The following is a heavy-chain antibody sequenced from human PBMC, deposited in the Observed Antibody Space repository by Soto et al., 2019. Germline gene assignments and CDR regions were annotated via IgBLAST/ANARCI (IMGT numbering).Heavy chain of an antibody. CDR3: AKGSSTEYSSSSAFDI. J-gene: IGHJ3*02. CDR1: GFTFDDYT. CDR2: ISWDGGST. D-gene: IGHD6-6*01. V-gene: IGHV3-43*01. Sequence: GGSLRLSCAASGFTFDDYTMHWVRQAPGKGLEWVSLISWDGGSTYYADSVKGRFTISRDNSKNTLYLQMNSLRAEDTAVYYCAKGSSTEYSSSSAFDIWGQGTMVTVSS.